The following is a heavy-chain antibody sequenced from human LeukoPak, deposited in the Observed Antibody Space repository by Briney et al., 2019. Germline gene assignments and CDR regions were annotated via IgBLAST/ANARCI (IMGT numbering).Heavy chain of an antibody. CDR2: INAGNGNT. Sequence: ASVKVSCKASGYTFTSYAMHWVRQAPGQRLEWMGWINAGNGNTKYSQKFQGRVTITRDTSASTAYMELSSLRSEDTAVYYCARGDPQGYCSSTSCYGAGTYYYYGMDVWGKGTTVTVSS. J-gene: IGHJ6*04. V-gene: IGHV1-3*01. CDR1: GYTFTSYA. CDR3: ARGDPQGYCSSTSCYGAGTYYYYGMDV. D-gene: IGHD2-2*01.